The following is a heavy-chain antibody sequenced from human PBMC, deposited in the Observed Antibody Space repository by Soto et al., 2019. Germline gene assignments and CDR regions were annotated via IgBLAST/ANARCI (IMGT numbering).Heavy chain of an antibody. D-gene: IGHD3-3*01. Sequence: QVQLVESGGGVVQPGRSLRLSCAASGFTFSSYGMHWVRQAPGKGLEWEAVISYDGSNKYYADSVKGRFTISRDNSKNTLYLQMNSLRAEDTAVYYCAKDSGYYDFSGLNCWGQGTLVTVSS. CDR1: GFTFSSYG. CDR3: AKDSGYYDFSGLNC. V-gene: IGHV3-30*18. CDR2: ISYDGSNK. J-gene: IGHJ4*02.